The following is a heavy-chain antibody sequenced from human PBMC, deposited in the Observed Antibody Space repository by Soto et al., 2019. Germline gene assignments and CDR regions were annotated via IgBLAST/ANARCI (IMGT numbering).Heavy chain of an antibody. Sequence: QVQLVQSGAEVKKPGASVKVSCKASGYTFTSYAMHWVRQAPGQRLEWMGRINAGNGNTKYSQKFQGRVTITRDTSASTAYLELSSLRSEDTAVYYCARILGYCSGGSCDYWGQGTLVIVSS. CDR2: INAGNGNT. CDR3: ARILGYCSGGSCDY. D-gene: IGHD2-15*01. V-gene: IGHV1-3*01. J-gene: IGHJ4*02. CDR1: GYTFTSYA.